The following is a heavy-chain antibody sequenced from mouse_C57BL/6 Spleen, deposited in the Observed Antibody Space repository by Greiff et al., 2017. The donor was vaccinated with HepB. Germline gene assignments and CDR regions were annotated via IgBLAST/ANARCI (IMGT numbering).Heavy chain of an antibody. CDR2: INPNNGGT. D-gene: IGHD1-1*01. J-gene: IGHJ2*01. V-gene: IGHV1-26*01. CDR1: GYTFTDYY. Sequence: EVQLQQSGPELVKPGASVKISCKASGYTFTDYYMNWVKQSHGKSLEWIGDINPNNGGTSYNQKFKGKATLTVDKSSSTAYMELRSLTSEDSAVYYCAVITTVVAPCYWGQGTTLTVSS. CDR3: AVITTVVAPCY.